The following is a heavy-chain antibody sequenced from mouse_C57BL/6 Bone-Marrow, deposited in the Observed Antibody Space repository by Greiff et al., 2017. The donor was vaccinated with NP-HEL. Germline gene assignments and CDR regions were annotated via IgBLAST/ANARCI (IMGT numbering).Heavy chain of an antibody. CDR1: GFTFSNYW. Sequence: EVKVEESGGGLVQPGGSMKLSCVASGFTFSNYWMNWVRQSPEKGLEWVAQIRLKSDNYATHYAESVKGRFTISRDDSKSSVYLQMNNLRAEDTGIYYCTGDYGSSFRWYFDVWGTGTTVTVSS. D-gene: IGHD1-1*01. J-gene: IGHJ1*03. CDR3: TGDYGSSFRWYFDV. CDR2: IRLKSDNYAT. V-gene: IGHV6-3*01.